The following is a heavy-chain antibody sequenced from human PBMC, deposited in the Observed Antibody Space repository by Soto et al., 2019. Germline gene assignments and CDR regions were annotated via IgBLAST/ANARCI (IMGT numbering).Heavy chain of an antibody. Sequence: PGGSLRLSCVASGFTFSTYDMHWVRQVTGKGLEWVSAIGTLFDTYYAGSVKGRFTVSRENAKNSLFLQMNSLRAGDTAIYYCARGRSNDFGSSPPPQFDPWGQGTLVTVSS. CDR3: ARGRSNDFGSSPPPQFDP. CDR2: IGTLFDT. D-gene: IGHD3-10*01. CDR1: GFTFSTYD. J-gene: IGHJ5*02. V-gene: IGHV3-13*01.